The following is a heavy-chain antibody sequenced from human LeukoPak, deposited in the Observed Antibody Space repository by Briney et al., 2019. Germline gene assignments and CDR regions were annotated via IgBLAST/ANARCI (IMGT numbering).Heavy chain of an antibody. D-gene: IGHD6-6*01. J-gene: IGHJ4*02. CDR2: ISGSDGST. CDR3: AKGSSSNIAARLNY. Sequence: GGSLRLSCAASGFTFSSYSINWVRQAPGKGLEWVSGISGSDGSTYYADSVKGRFAISRDNSKNTLFLQMNSLRAEDTAVYYCAKGSSSNIAARLNYWGQGTLVTVSS. V-gene: IGHV3-23*01. CDR1: GFTFSSYS.